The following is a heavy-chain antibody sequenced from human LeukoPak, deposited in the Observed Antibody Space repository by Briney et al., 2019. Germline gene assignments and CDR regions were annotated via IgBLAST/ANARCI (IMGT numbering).Heavy chain of an antibody. D-gene: IGHD2-2*01. Sequence: GRSLRLSCAASGFTFSSYAMSWVRQAPGKGLEWVSAISGSGGSTYYADSVKGRFTISRDSSKNTLYLQMNSLRAEDTAVYYCAKDRSRLGYCSSTSCPDAFDIWGQGTMVTVSS. CDR2: ISGSGGST. J-gene: IGHJ3*02. V-gene: IGHV3-23*01. CDR1: GFTFSSYA. CDR3: AKDRSRLGYCSSTSCPDAFDI.